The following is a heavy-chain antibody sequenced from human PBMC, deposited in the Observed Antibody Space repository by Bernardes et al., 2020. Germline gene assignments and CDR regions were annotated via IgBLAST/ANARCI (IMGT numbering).Heavy chain of an antibody. J-gene: IGHJ4*02. CDR3: AKGGRYFDWYAIDY. V-gene: IGHV3-30*18. D-gene: IGHD3-9*01. Sequence: GSLRLSCAASGFTFSSYGMHWVRQAPGKGLEWVAVISYDGSNKYYADSVKGRFTISRDNSKNTLYLQMNSLRAEDTAVYYCAKGGRYFDWYAIDYWGQGTLVTVSS. CDR2: ISYDGSNK. CDR1: GFTFSSYG.